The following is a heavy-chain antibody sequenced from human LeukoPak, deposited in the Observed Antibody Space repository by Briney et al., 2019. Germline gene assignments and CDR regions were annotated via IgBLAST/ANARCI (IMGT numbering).Heavy chain of an antibody. CDR1: GYTFTSYD. J-gene: IGHJ4*02. CDR2: MNPNSGNT. CDR3: ARVSREYGSERYIFDY. V-gene: IGHV1-8*01. D-gene: IGHD3-10*01. Sequence: ASVKVSCKASGYTFTSYDINWVRQATGQGLEWMGWMNPNSGNTGYAQKFQGRVTMTRNTSISTAYMELSSLRSEDTAVYYCARVSREYGSERYIFDYWGQGTLVTVSS.